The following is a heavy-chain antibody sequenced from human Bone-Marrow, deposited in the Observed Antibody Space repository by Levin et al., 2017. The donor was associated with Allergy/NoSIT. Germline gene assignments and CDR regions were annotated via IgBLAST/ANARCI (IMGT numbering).Heavy chain of an antibody. D-gene: IGHD3-22*01. V-gene: IGHV3-23*01. CDR3: AKDQRYYYDSSGYELRTAGGWFDP. Sequence: GGSLRLSCAASGFTFSSYAMSWVRQAPGKGLEWVSAISGSGGSTYYADSVKGRFTISRDNSKNTLYLQMNSLRAEDTAVYYCAKDQRYYYDSSGYELRTAGGWFDPWGQGTLVTVSS. J-gene: IGHJ5*02. CDR1: GFTFSSYA. CDR2: ISGSGGST.